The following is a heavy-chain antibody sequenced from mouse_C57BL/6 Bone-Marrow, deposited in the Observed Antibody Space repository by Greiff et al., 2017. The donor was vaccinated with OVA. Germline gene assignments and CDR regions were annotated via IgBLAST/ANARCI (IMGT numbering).Heavy chain of an antibody. CDR2: IDPSDSYT. CDR3: ATLVFDY. CDR1: GYTFTSYW. V-gene: IGHV1-50*01. Sequence: QVQLKQPGAELVKPGASVKLSCKASGYTFTSYWMQWVKQRPGQGLEWIGEIDPSDSYTNYNQKFKGKATLTVDTSSSTAYMQLSSLTSEDSAVYYCATLVFDYWGQGTTLTVSS. J-gene: IGHJ2*01. D-gene: IGHD2-2*01.